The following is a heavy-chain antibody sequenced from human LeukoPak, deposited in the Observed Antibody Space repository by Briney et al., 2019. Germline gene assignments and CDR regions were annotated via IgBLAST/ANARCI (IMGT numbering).Heavy chain of an antibody. CDR3: ARGSGSYHP. CDR1: GGSISNYY. D-gene: IGHD1-26*01. Sequence: SETLSLTCTVSGGSISNYYWSWIRQPPGKGLEWIGYIYYSRSTNYNPSLKSRVTISADTSKNQFSLKLSSVTAADTAVYYCARGSGSYHPWGQGTLVTVSS. J-gene: IGHJ5*02. CDR2: IYYSRST. V-gene: IGHV4-59*01.